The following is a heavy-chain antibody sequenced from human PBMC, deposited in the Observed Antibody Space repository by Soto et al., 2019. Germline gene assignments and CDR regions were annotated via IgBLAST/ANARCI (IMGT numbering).Heavy chain of an antibody. V-gene: IGHV4-30-4*01. J-gene: IGHJ5*02. D-gene: IGHD2-2*01. CDR2: IYHTGTT. Sequence: SETLSLTCSVSGGSISSIDYFWSWIRQPPVKGLEWIGFIYHTGTTYYNPSLRSRVTISIDTSKSQFSMKLNSVTAADTAVYYCARVMAAMQNWLDPWGQGTLVTVSS. CDR3: ARVMAAMQNWLDP. CDR1: GGSISSIDYF.